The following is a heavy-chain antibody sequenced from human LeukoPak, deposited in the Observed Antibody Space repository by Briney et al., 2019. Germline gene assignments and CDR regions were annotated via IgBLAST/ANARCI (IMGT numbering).Heavy chain of an antibody. V-gene: IGHV3-21*01. CDR1: GFTFSSYS. Sequence: GGSLRLSCAASGFTFSSYSMNWVRQAPGKGLEWVSSISSSSSYIYYADSVKGRFTISRGNAKNSLYLQMNSLRAEDTAVYYCAREAYDFWSGYYYGPYYYYGMDVWGQGTTVTVSS. J-gene: IGHJ6*02. CDR3: AREAYDFWSGYYYGPYYYYGMDV. D-gene: IGHD3-3*01. CDR2: ISSSSSYI.